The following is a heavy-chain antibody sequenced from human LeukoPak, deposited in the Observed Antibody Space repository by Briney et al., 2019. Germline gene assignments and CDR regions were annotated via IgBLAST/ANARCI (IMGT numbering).Heavy chain of an antibody. J-gene: IGHJ4*02. CDR2: IKQDGSER. V-gene: IGHV3-7*03. D-gene: IGHD3-22*01. CDR1: GFTFSIYW. Sequence: GGSLRLSCAASGFTFSIYWMSWVRQASGKGLEWVANIKQDGSERYYVDSVKGRFTLSRDNAKDSLYLQMNSLRAEDTAVYYCARDRWSYDPQGGFDCWGQGTLVTVSS. CDR3: ARDRWSYDPQGGFDC.